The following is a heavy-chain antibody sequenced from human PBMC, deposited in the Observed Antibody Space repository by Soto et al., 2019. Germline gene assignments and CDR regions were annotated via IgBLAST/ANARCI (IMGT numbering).Heavy chain of an antibody. V-gene: IGHV3-30*03. CDR2: ISYDGGRI. Sequence: QVQLVESGGGVVQPGTSLRLSCAASGFTFSSYGMHWVRQAPGKGLEWVAIISYDGGRIYYADSLKGRFTISRDNSKNMVYLQMSSLTVEDTAVYYCARERDWNYVDPWGQGTLVTVSS. D-gene: IGHD1-7*01. CDR3: ARERDWNYVDP. J-gene: IGHJ5*02. CDR1: GFTFSSYG.